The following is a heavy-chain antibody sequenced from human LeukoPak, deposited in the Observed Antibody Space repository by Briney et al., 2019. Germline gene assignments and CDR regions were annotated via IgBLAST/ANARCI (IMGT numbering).Heavy chain of an antibody. CDR3: AREEQFYYMDV. J-gene: IGHJ6*03. CDR2: ISAYNGNT. V-gene: IGHV1-18*01. CDR1: GYSLITYG. Sequence: ASVKVSCKASGYSLITYGISWVRQAPGQGLEWMGWISAYNGNTNYAQKFQGSVTMTTDTSTSTAYMELRSLRSDDTAVYYCAREEQFYYMDVWGKGTTVTVSS. D-gene: IGHD1/OR15-1a*01.